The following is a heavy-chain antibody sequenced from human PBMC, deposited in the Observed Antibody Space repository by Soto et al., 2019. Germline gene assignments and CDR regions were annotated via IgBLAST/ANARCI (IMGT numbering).Heavy chain of an antibody. CDR3: ARMGDVPYCYYGLDV. CDR2: ISGYNANT. Sequence: QVQLVQSGAEVKKPGASVKVSCKASGYSFTRYGISWVRQAPGQGLEWMGWISGYNANTNYPENLQGRVTMTTDTSTSRAYMEVRNLISDDAAVYYCARMGDVPYCYYGLDVWGQGTAVPVSS. D-gene: IGHD3-16*01. CDR1: GYSFTRYG. J-gene: IGHJ6*02. V-gene: IGHV1-18*01.